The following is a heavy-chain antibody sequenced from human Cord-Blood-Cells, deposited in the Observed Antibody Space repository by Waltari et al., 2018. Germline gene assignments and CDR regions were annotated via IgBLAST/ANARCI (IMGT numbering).Heavy chain of an antibody. CDR2: FDPEDGET. J-gene: IGHJ5*02. D-gene: IGHD3-9*01. V-gene: IGHV1-24*01. CDR1: GYTLTELS. CDR3: ATYSRYFDWLFWFDP. Sequence: QVQLVQSGAEVKKPGASVKVSCKVSGYTLTELSMHWVRQAPGKGLEGMGGFDPEDGETINAQNFQGRVTMTEDTATDTAYRELSSLRSEDTAVYYCATYSRYFDWLFWFDPWGQGTLVTVSS.